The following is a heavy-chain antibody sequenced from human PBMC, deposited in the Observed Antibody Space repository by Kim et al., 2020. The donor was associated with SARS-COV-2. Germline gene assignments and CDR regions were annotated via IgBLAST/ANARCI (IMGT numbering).Heavy chain of an antibody. CDR3: ARDSVDSGSYLDY. V-gene: IGHV3-30*01. Sequence: YYADSVKGRFNISRDNSKYTVYLQMNSLRLEATALYYCARDSVDSGSYLDYWGQGTPVTVSS. J-gene: IGHJ4*02. D-gene: IGHD3-10*01.